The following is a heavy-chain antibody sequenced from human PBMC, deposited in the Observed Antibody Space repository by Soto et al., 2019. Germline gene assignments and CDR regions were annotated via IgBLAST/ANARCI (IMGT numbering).Heavy chain of an antibody. Sequence: QITLKESGPTLVNPTQTLTLTCTFSGFSLSTSGVGVGWIRQPPGKALEWLALIYWDDDTRYSPSLKSRLTISKDTSKNQVVLTMTNMDPVDTATYYCAHKGIAVAGYEYFQHWGQGTLVTVSS. CDR2: IYWDDDT. D-gene: IGHD6-19*01. CDR1: GFSLSTSGVG. J-gene: IGHJ1*01. CDR3: AHKGIAVAGYEYFQH. V-gene: IGHV2-5*02.